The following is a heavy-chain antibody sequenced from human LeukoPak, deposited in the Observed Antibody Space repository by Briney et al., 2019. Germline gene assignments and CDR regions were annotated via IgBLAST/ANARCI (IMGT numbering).Heavy chain of an antibody. V-gene: IGHV3-30*03. Sequence: GGSLRLSCAASGFTFSSYGMHWVRQAPGKGLEWVAVISYDGSNKYYADSVKGRFTISRDNSKNTLYVQMNSLRAEDTAVYYCARGGGTTVTQDGYYFDYWGQGTLVTVSS. J-gene: IGHJ4*02. D-gene: IGHD4-17*01. CDR2: ISYDGSNK. CDR3: ARGGGTTVTQDGYYFDY. CDR1: GFTFSSYG.